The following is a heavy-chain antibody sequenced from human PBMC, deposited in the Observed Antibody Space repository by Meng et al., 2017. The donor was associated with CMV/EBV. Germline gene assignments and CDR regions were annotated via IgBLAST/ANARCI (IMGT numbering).Heavy chain of an antibody. CDR1: GGTFSSYA. J-gene: IGHJ6*02. CDR3: ARAIIGSGTYYYYGMDV. Sequence: SVKVSCKASGGTFSSYAISWVRQAPGQGLEWMGGIIPIFGTANYAQKFQGRVTITTDESTSTAYMELSSLRSEDTAVYYCARAIIGSGTYYYYGMDVWGQGTTVTVSS. D-gene: IGHD3-3*01. V-gene: IGHV1-69*05. CDR2: IIPIFGTA.